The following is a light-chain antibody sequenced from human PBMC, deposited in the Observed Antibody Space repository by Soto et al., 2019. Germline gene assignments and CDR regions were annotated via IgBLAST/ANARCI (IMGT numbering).Light chain of an antibody. Sequence: DVVLTQTPLSSPVTLGQPASISCRSSQSLVYVDGDTYLSWFQQRPGQPLRLLIYKISSRFSGVPDRCSGSGAETDFTLRISRVEAEDVGTYYCMQATHTPHNFGQGTTLEIK. CDR3: MQATHTPHN. J-gene: IGKJ2*01. V-gene: IGKV2-24*01. CDR1: QSLVYVDGDTY. CDR2: KIS.